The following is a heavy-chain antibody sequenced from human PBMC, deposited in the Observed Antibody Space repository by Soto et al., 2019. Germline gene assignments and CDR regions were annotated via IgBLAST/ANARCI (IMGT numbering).Heavy chain of an antibody. CDR1: GFTFSSYA. CDR3: AKFGMATTKRSPPYYIDY. J-gene: IGHJ4*02. CDR2: ISGSGGGT. V-gene: IGHV3-23*01. Sequence: PGGSLRLSCAASGFTFSSYAMSWFRQAPGKGLEWVSSISGSGGGTYYADSVKGRFTFSRDNSKNTLYLQMNSLRAEDTAVYYCAKFGMATTKRSPPYYIDYWGQGALVTVSS. D-gene: IGHD1-1*01.